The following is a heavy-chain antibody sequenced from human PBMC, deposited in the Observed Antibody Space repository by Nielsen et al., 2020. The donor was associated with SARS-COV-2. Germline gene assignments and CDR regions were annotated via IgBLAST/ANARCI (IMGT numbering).Heavy chain of an antibody. D-gene: IGHD3-3*01. Sequence: SETLSLTCTVSGGSISYYYWSWIRQPPGKGLEWIGYIYYSGSTNYNPSLKSRVTISVDTSKNQFSLKLSSVTAADTAVYYCARHNNYDFWSGYYYYYGMDVWGQGTTVTVSS. CDR1: GGSISYYY. CDR3: ARHNNYDFWSGYYYYYGMDV. V-gene: IGHV4-59*08. J-gene: IGHJ6*02. CDR2: IYYSGST.